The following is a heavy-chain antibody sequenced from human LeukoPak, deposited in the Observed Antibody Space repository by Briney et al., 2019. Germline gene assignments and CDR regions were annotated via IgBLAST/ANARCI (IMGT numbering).Heavy chain of an antibody. CDR2: ISAYNGNT. D-gene: IGHD5-24*01. J-gene: IGHJ6*02. Sequence: ASVKVPCKASGYTFTSYGISWVRQAPGQGLEWMGWISAYNGNTNYAQKLQGRVTMTTDTSTSTAYMELRSLRSDDAAVYYCAREVITGEMYQGGYYYYGMDVWGQGTTVTVSS. CDR1: GYTFTSYG. V-gene: IGHV1-18*01. CDR3: AREVITGEMYQGGYYYYGMDV.